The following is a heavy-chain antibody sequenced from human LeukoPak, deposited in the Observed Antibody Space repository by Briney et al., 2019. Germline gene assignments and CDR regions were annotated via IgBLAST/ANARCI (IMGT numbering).Heavy chain of an antibody. J-gene: IGHJ6*03. V-gene: IGHV4-59*11. CDR1: GGSISSHY. D-gene: IGHD2-21*01. Sequence: PSETLSLTCTLSGGSISSHYWSWIRQPPGKGLEWIGYIYYSGSTNYNPSLKSRVTISVDTSKNQFSLKLSSVTAADTAVYYCARGSRIRYYYYYYMDVWGKGTTVTVSS. CDR3: ARGSRIRYYYYYYMDV. CDR2: IYYSGST.